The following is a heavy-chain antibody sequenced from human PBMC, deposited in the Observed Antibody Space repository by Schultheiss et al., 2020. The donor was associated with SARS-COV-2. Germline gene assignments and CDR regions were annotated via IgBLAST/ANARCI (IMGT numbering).Heavy chain of an antibody. CDR2: IRNKANSYTT. CDR3: AREQIAMVAFDI. CDR1: GFTFSDHY. Sequence: GGSLRLSCAASGFTFSDHYMDWVRQAPGKGLEWVGRIRNKANSYTTDPAASVKGRFTISRDDSKNSLFLQMNSLKTEDTAVYYCAREQIAMVAFDIWGQGTMVTRLL. V-gene: IGHV3-72*01. D-gene: IGHD5-18*01. J-gene: IGHJ3*02.